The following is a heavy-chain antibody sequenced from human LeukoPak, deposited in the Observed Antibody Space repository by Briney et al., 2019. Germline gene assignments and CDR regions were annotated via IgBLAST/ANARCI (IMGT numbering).Heavy chain of an antibody. CDR3: ARSSSSFPDY. J-gene: IGHJ4*02. CDR1: GGTFSSYA. Sequence: EASVKVSCKTSGGTFSSYAISWVRQAPGQGLEWMGGIIPIFGTANYAQNFQGRVTITADESTSIVYMELSSLRSEDTAVYYCARSSSSFPDYWGQGTLVTVSS. V-gene: IGHV1-69*13. D-gene: IGHD6-6*01. CDR2: IIPIFGTA.